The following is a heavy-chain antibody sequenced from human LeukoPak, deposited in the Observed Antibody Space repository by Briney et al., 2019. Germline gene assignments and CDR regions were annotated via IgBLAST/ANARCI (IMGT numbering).Heavy chain of an antibody. CDR3: AKDTVDFWSGYYPFHAFDI. J-gene: IGHJ3*02. Sequence: GGSLRLSCAASAITFSTYAMSWVRQAPGKGLEWVSATSGSGGSTYYADSVKGRFTISRDNSKNTLYLQMNSLRAEDTAVYYCAKDTVDFWSGYYPFHAFDIWGQGTMVTVSS. D-gene: IGHD3-3*01. V-gene: IGHV3-23*01. CDR2: TSGSGGST. CDR1: AITFSTYA.